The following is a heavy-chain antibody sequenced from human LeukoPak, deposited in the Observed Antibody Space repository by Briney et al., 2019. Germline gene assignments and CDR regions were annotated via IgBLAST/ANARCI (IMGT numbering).Heavy chain of an antibody. CDR3: SRDGSSSDWSAYI. Sequence: GGSLRLSCAASGFTFSDYLMDWVRQAPGKGLEWVGRIRKKDKSYTTQYAPSVEGRFTISRDDSKSSLYLQMNSLKAEDTAVYYCSRDGSSSDWSAYIWGQGTMVTVSS. D-gene: IGHD6-25*01. J-gene: IGHJ3*02. CDR1: GFTFSDYL. CDR2: IRKKDKSYTT. V-gene: IGHV3-72*01.